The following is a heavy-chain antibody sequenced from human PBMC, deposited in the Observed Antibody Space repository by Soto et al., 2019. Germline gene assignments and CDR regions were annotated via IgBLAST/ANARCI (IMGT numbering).Heavy chain of an antibody. CDR2: INPNSGAT. CDR3: AREGGSSGNYNEEGMDL. D-gene: IGHD1-26*01. Sequence: ASVKVSCKASGYTFSGYYLHWVRQAPGQGLEWMGRINPNSGATNYVQKFEDWVTMTRDTSISTAYMELSRLRSDDMAVYYCAREGGSSGNYNEEGMDLWGQG. J-gene: IGHJ6*01. V-gene: IGHV1-2*04. CDR1: GYTFSGYY.